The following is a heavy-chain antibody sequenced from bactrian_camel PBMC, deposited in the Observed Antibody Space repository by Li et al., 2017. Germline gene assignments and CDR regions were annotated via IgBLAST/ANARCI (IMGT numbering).Heavy chain of an antibody. CDR2: FAPDGSR. CDR1: GLTFEGGN. Sequence: HVQLVESGGGAVQTGGSLRLTCTAVGLTFEGGNQGWYRETPGNEFELVSSFAPDGSRWYADSVQGRFTTSRNVLPERLSLQMTRLKAEDTAMYYCAADWNYGGDWYDFRSYDYFGQGTQVTVS. D-gene: IGHD2*01. J-gene: IGHJ4*01. V-gene: IGHV3S55*01. CDR3: AADWNYGGDWYDFRSYDY.